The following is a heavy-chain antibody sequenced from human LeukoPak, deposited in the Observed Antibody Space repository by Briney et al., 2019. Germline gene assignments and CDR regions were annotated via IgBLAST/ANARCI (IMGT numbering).Heavy chain of an antibody. J-gene: IGHJ4*02. CDR3: ARGGPRGITMVRGVVDNRLYYFDY. D-gene: IGHD3-10*01. CDR2: ISTSGST. Sequence: NSSQTLSLTCTVSGGSISSGTYYWGYIRQPAGKGLEWIGRISTSGSTNYNPSLKSRVTISVDTSKNQFSLKLSSVTAADTAVYYCARGGPRGITMVRGVVDNRLYYFDYWGQGTLVTVSS. V-gene: IGHV4-61*02. CDR1: GGSISSGTYY.